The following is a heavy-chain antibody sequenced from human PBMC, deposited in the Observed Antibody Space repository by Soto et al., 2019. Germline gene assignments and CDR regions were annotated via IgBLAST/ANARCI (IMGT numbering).Heavy chain of an antibody. Sequence: ASVKVSCKASGYTFTSYYMHWVRQAPGQGLEWMGIINPSGGSTSYAQKFQGRVTMTRDTSTSTVYMELSSLRSEDTAVYYCARSSSWYISRYYFDYWGQGTLATVSS. CDR3: ARSSSWYISRYYFDY. D-gene: IGHD6-13*01. V-gene: IGHV1-46*01. CDR1: GYTFTSYY. J-gene: IGHJ4*02. CDR2: INPSGGST.